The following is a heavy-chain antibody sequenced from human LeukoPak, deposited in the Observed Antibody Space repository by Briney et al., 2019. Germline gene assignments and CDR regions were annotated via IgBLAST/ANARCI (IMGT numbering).Heavy chain of an antibody. CDR3: ARGASSGYRIDY. D-gene: IGHD5-18*01. J-gene: IGHJ4*02. Sequence: GGSLRLSSAASGFTFNNYWMHWVRQAPGKGLVWVSRISKDGSTTNYADSVKGRFTISRDNAKNTLYLQMNSLTAEDTALYYCARGASSGYRIDYWGQGTLVTVSS. V-gene: IGHV3-74*01. CDR2: ISKDGSTT. CDR1: GFTFNNYW.